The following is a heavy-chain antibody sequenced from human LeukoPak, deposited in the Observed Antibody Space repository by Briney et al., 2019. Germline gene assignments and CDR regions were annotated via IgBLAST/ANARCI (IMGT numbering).Heavy chain of an antibody. CDR2: IYTSGST. D-gene: IGHD6-19*01. Sequence: SETLSLTCTVAGGSSSSGSYDWSWSRQPAGKGLEWIGRIYTSGSTNYNPSLKSRVTISVDKSKNQFSLKLSSVTAADTAVYYCARRGGGGWYSDYWGQGTLVTVSS. CDR3: ARRGGGGWYSDY. J-gene: IGHJ4*02. V-gene: IGHV4-61*02. CDR1: GGSSSSGSYD.